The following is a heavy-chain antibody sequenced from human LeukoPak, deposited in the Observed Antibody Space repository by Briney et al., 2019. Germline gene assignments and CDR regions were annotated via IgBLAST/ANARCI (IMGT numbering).Heavy chain of an antibody. V-gene: IGHV3-30*18. D-gene: IGHD3-22*01. Sequence: GGSLRLSCAASGFTFSAYAMSWVRQAPGKGLEWVAVISYDGSNKYYADSVKGRFTISRDNSKNTLYLQMNSLRAEDTAVYYCAKDKDYYDSSGSFDYWGQGTLVTVSS. J-gene: IGHJ4*02. CDR2: ISYDGSNK. CDR1: GFTFSAYA. CDR3: AKDKDYYDSSGSFDY.